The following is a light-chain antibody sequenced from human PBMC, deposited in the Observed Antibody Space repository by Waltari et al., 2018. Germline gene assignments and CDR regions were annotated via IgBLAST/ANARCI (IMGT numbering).Light chain of an antibody. Sequence: SYELTQPPSVSVSAGQTASITRSGDKLGHKFVCWFQQRPGQSPVLVIYQDKKRPSGIPERFSGSNSGNTATLTISGTQPLDEADYYCQAWDSSSDSYVFGSGTKVTV. CDR3: QAWDSSSDSYV. J-gene: IGLJ1*01. CDR2: QDK. CDR1: KLGHKF. V-gene: IGLV3-1*01.